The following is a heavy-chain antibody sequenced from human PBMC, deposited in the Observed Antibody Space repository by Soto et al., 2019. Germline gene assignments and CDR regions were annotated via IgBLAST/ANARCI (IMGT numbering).Heavy chain of an antibody. J-gene: IGHJ6*03. D-gene: IGHD5-12*01. Sequence: SGTPSLPCTRSGGRLSSYYWSWVRPPPGKGRGGVGYMYFRGGTKYNPSLKSRVTISVDTSKNQFSLKLSSVTAADTAVYYCAREGGVKESLRNWGGLDYYYMDVWGKGTTVTVSS. V-gene: IGHV4-59*01. CDR3: AREGGVKESLRNWGGLDYYYMDV. CDR1: GGRLSSYY. CDR2: MYFRGGT.